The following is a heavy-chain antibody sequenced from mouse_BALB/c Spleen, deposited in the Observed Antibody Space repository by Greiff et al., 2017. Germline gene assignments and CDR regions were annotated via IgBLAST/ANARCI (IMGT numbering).Heavy chain of an antibody. J-gene: IGHJ3*01. D-gene: IGHD3-2*02. CDR2: IDPETGGT. CDR3: TSSQAY. CDR1: GYTFTDYE. Sequence: VQPQQSGAELVRPGASVTLSCKASGYTFTDYEMHWVKQTPVHGLEWIGAIDPETGGTAYNQKFKGKATLTADKSSSTAYMELRSLTSEDSAVYYCTSSQAYWGQGTLVTVSA. V-gene: IGHV1-15*01.